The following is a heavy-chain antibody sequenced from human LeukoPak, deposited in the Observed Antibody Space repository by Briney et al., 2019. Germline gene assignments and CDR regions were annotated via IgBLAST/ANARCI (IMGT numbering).Heavy chain of an antibody. CDR3: ARSHCSGGSCNDAFDI. D-gene: IGHD2-15*01. CDR1: GYTFTSYY. CDR2: INPSGGST. Sequence: ASVKVSCKASGYTFTSYYMHWVRQAPGQVLEWMGIINPSGGSTSYAQKFQGRVTMTRDTSTSTVYMELSSLRSEDTAVYYCARSHCSGGSCNDAFDIWGQGTMVTVPS. V-gene: IGHV1-46*01. J-gene: IGHJ3*02.